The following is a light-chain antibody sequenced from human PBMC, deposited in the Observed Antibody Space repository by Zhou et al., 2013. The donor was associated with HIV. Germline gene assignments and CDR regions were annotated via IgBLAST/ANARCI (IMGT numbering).Light chain of an antibody. CDR3: QKYNSGGLT. V-gene: IGKV1-5*03. CDR2: KAS. CDR1: QSISSW. J-gene: IGKJ4*01. Sequence: DIQMTQSPSTLSASIGDRVTITCRASQSISSWLAWYQQKPGKAPNLLIYKASTLASGVPSRFSGSGSGTEFTLTISSLQPEDFATYYCQKYNSGGLTFGGGTKVEIK.